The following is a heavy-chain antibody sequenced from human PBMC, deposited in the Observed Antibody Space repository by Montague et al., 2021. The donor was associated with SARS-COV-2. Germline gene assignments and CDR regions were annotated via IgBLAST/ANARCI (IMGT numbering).Heavy chain of an antibody. J-gene: IGHJ6*01. D-gene: IGHD2-15*01. V-gene: IGHV4-59*08. Sequence: SETLSLTCTVSGGSISSYYWSWIRQPPGKGLEWIGYIYYSVSTNYNPSLKSRVTISVDTSKNQFSLKLSSVTAADTAVYYCARHPIGSFPRYGMDVWGQGATVTVSS. CDR1: GGSISSYY. CDR2: IYYSVST. CDR3: ARHPIGSFPRYGMDV.